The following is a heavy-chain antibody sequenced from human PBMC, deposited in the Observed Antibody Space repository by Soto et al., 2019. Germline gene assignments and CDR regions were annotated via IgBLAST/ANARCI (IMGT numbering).Heavy chain of an antibody. J-gene: IGHJ4*02. CDR1: GYTFINYY. D-gene: IGHD2-2*01. V-gene: IGHV1-46*03. Sequence: VQLVQSGAEVKKPGASVRVSCKASGYTFINYYIHWVRQAPGQGLEWMGAVNPGYGSTKYAQKFLGRLTMTRDTSTTTVYMQVSSLTSEDTAVYYCVRTESECRTTGCSYYFDSWGQGTLVTVSS. CDR3: VRTESECRTTGCSYYFDS. CDR2: VNPGYGST.